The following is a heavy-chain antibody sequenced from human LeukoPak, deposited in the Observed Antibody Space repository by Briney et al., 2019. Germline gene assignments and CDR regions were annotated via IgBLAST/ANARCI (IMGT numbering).Heavy chain of an antibody. D-gene: IGHD2-15*01. CDR1: GSTVSSNY. CDR2: IYSGGST. Sequence: PGGSLRLSCAASGSTVSSNYMSWVRQAPGKGLEWVSVIYSGGSTYYADSVKGRFTISRHNSENTLYLQMNSLRAEDTAVYYCARSPCSGGSCYDYWGQGTLVTVSS. V-gene: IGHV3-53*04. J-gene: IGHJ4*02. CDR3: ARSPCSGGSCYDY.